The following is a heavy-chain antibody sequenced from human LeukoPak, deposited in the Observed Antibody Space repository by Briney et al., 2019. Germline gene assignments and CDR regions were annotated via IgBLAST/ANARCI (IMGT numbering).Heavy chain of an antibody. D-gene: IGHD3-3*01. Sequence: GGSLRLSCAASGFTFSSYGMHWVRQAPGKGLEWVAFIRYDGSNKYYADSVKGRFTISRDNSKNTLYLQMNSLRAEDTAVYYCAKDWDDFSDYYYMDVWGKGTTVTVSS. CDR3: AKDWDDFSDYYYMDV. V-gene: IGHV3-30*02. CDR2: IRYDGSNK. CDR1: GFTFSSYG. J-gene: IGHJ6*03.